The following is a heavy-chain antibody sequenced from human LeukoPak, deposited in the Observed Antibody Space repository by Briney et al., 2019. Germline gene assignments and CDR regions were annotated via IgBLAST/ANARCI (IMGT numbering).Heavy chain of an antibody. V-gene: IGHV4-59*01. D-gene: IGHD6-19*01. Sequence: KPPDTLSLTCTVSGGSMSSYYWSWIRQSPGKGLEWIGYIYYSGSTNYNPSLKSRVTISIDTSKNQFSLKLSSVTAADTAVYYCARDRSWAGWYFDLWGRGTLVTVSS. CDR3: ARDRSWAGWYFDL. CDR2: IYYSGST. CDR1: GGSMSSYY. J-gene: IGHJ2*01.